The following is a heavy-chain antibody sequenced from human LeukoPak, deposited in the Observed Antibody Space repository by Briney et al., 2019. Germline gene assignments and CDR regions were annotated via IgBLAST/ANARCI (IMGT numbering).Heavy chain of an antibody. V-gene: IGHV4-39*01. J-gene: IGHJ4*02. CDR2: IYYSGST. CDR1: GGSISSSSYY. CDR3: ARHDYYGSGSYYTFDY. Sequence: ASETLSLTCTVSGGSISSSSYYWGWIRQPPGKGLEWIGSIYYSGSTYYNPSLKSRVTISVDTSKNQSSLKLSSVTAADTAVYYCARHDYYGSGSYYTFDYWGQGTLVTVSS. D-gene: IGHD3-10*01.